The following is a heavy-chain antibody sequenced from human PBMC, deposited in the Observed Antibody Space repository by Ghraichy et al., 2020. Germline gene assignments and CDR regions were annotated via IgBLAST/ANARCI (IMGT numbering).Heavy chain of an antibody. V-gene: IGHV1-69*06. CDR1: GGTFSSYA. CDR2: IIPIFGTA. Sequence: SVKVSCKASGGTFSSYAISWVRQAPGQGLEWMGGIIPIFGTANYAQKFQGRVTITADKSTSTAYMELSSLRSEDTAVYYCARSRVSYGLYYYYYYMDVWGKGTTVTVSS. CDR3: ARSRVSYGLYYYYYYMDV. D-gene: IGHD5-18*01. J-gene: IGHJ6*03.